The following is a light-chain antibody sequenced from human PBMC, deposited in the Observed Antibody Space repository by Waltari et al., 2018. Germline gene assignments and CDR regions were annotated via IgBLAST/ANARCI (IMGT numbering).Light chain of an antibody. CDR2: EVT. CDR3: CSYAGLGIYV. CDR1: SSDVGNYHL. J-gene: IGLJ1*01. V-gene: IGLV2-23*02. Sequence: QSGLTQPASVSGSPGPSTTVPCTGPSSDVGNYHLVSWYQQYPGKAPKLMVYEVTKRTSGVSDRFSGSKSGNTASLTISGLQSEDEADYYCCSYAGLGIYVFGTGTKVTVL.